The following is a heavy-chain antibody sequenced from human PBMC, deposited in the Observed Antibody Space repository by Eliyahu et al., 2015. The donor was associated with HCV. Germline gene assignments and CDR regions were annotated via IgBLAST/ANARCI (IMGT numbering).Heavy chain of an antibody. J-gene: IGHJ4*02. Sequence: EVQLXESGGGLVQPGGSLRLSCAASGFTFSSYXMNGVRQAPGKGLGWVSYIXSSSSTIYYADSVKGRFTISRDNAKNSLYLQMNSLRDEDTAVYYCARRLLYSSGPIDYWGQGTLVTVSS. D-gene: IGHD6-19*01. CDR1: GFTFSSYX. V-gene: IGHV3-48*02. CDR3: ARRLLYSSGPIDY. CDR2: IXSSSSTI.